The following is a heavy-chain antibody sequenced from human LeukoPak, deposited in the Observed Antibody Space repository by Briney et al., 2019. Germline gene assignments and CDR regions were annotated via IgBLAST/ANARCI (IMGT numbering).Heavy chain of an antibody. Sequence: GASVKVSFKASGYTFTSYGITWVRQAPGHGLECLGWISTFNGNTNYAQNFRSRVTMTTDRSTSTAYMELRSLRSDDTAVYYCARSTIDTLTGIDYWGQGTLVTVSS. V-gene: IGHV1-18*01. CDR2: ISTFNGNT. J-gene: IGHJ4*02. CDR1: GYTFTSYG. D-gene: IGHD3-9*01. CDR3: ARSTIDTLTGIDY.